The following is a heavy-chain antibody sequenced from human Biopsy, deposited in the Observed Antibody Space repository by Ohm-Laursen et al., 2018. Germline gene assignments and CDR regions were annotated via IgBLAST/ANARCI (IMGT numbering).Heavy chain of an antibody. J-gene: IGHJ3*01. CDR2: IYPGGST. CDR1: GGDINNYY. CDR3: ASVVLGPTNDAFDL. D-gene: IGHD3-22*01. Sequence: SETLSPTCNVSGGDINNYYWSWIRQPAGKGLEWIGRIYPGGSTNYNPSLKSRVTMSVDTSKKQLSLRLRSVTAADTAMYYCASVVLGPTNDAFDLWGQGTMVVVSS. V-gene: IGHV4-4*07.